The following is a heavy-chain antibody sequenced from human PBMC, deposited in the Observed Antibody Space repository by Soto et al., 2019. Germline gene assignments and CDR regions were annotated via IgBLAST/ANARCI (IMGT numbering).Heavy chain of an antibody. J-gene: IGHJ4*01. Sequence: GESLKISCKTSGYSFTSYWIGWVRQMPGKGMEWMGNIYPYDSDTRYSPSFQGQVTISADTSITTAYLQWSGLRASDTAMYFCARHLGGRPGGNSAYWGKGPLVNVSS. D-gene: IGHD3-16*01. CDR3: ARHLGGRPGGNSAY. CDR2: IYPYDSDT. CDR1: GYSFTSYW. V-gene: IGHV5-51*01.